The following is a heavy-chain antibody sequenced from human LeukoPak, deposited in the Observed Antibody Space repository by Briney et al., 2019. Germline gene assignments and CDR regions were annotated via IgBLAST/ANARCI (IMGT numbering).Heavy chain of an antibody. D-gene: IGHD2-2*03. Sequence: GGSLRLSCAASGFTFSSYAMSWVCQAPGKGLEWVSAISGSGGSTYYADSVKGRFTISRDNSKNTLYLQMNSLRAEDTAVYYCAKEGGYCSSTSCYSGWFDPWGQGTLVTVSS. V-gene: IGHV3-23*01. J-gene: IGHJ5*02. CDR3: AKEGGYCSSTSCYSGWFDP. CDR2: ISGSGGST. CDR1: GFTFSSYA.